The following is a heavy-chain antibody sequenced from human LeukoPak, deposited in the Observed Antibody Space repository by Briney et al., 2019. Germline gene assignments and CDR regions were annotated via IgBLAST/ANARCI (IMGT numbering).Heavy chain of an antibody. CDR3: ARFKYSTYYYDSSGYISYFDY. J-gene: IGHJ4*02. Sequence: PSETLSLTCAVYGGSFSGYYWSWIRQPPGKGLEWIGEINHSGSTNYNPSLKSRVTISVDTSKNQFSLKLSSVTAADTAVYYCARFKYSTYYYDSSGYISYFDYWGQGTLVTVSS. D-gene: IGHD3-22*01. CDR2: INHSGST. CDR1: GGSFSGYY. V-gene: IGHV4-34*01.